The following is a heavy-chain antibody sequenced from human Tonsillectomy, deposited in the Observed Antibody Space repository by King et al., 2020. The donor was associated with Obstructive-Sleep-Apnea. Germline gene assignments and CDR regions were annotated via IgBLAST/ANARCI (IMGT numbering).Heavy chain of an antibody. V-gene: IGHV3-30*04. J-gene: IGHJ3*02. CDR2: IASDGGQK. CDR3: AREPGGYFDAFDI. D-gene: IGHD5-18*01. CDR1: GFTFSSNI. Sequence: VQLVESGGGVVQPGKSLRVSCAASGFTFSSNIMHWVRQAPGKGLEWVAVIASDGGQKFYADSVKGRFSVSRDNSKNTLYLQMNSLKPEDAAVYYCAREPGGYFDAFDIWGQGTMVAVSS.